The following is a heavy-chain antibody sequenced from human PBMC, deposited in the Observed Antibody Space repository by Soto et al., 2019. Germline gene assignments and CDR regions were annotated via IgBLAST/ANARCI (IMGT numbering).Heavy chain of an antibody. CDR3: WKNSNTMIVVVNTGPVDY. V-gene: IGHV3-23*01. Sequence: GGSLRLSCAASGFTFSSYAMSWVRQAPGKGLEWVSAISGSGGSTYYADSVKGRFTISRDNSKNTLYLQMNSLRAEDKAVYYCWKNSNTMIVVVNTGPVDYWGQGTLVTVSS. J-gene: IGHJ4*02. CDR2: ISGSGGST. CDR1: GFTFSSYA. D-gene: IGHD3-22*01.